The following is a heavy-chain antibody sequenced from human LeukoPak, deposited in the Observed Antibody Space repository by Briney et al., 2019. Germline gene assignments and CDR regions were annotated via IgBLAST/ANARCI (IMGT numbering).Heavy chain of an antibody. J-gene: IGHJ3*02. V-gene: IGHV4-59*01. Sequence: PSETLSLTCTVSGGSISSYYWSWIRQPPGKGLEWIGYIYYSGSTNYNPPLKSRVTISVDTSKNQFSLKLSSVTAADTAVYYCARGTYYYGSGSYLPDAFDIWGQGTMVTVSS. CDR1: GGSISSYY. CDR3: ARGTYYYGSGSYLPDAFDI. D-gene: IGHD3-10*01. CDR2: IYYSGST.